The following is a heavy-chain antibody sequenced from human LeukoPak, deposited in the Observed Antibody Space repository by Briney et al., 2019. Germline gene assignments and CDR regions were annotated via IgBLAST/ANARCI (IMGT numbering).Heavy chain of an antibody. CDR1: GDSISSYY. Sequence: SETLSLTCTVSGDSISSYYWSWIRQPAGKGLEWIGRMSTSGSTSYNPSLKSRVTISVDTSKNQFSLNLNSVTAADTAIYYCARHQYQLSALDYWGQGTLVTVSS. CDR2: MSTSGST. CDR3: ARHQYQLSALDY. D-gene: IGHD2-2*01. J-gene: IGHJ4*02. V-gene: IGHV4-4*07.